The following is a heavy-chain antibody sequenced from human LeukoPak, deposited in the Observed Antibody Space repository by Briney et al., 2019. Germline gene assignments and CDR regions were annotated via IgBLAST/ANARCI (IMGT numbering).Heavy chain of an antibody. J-gene: IGHJ6*03. V-gene: IGHV4-39*07. CDR1: GGSISSSSYY. CDR2: IYYSGST. D-gene: IGHD1-26*01. CDR3: AREVVGATFFYYYMDV. Sequence: SETLSLTCTVSGGSISSSSYYWGWIRQPPGKGLEWIGSIYYSGSTYYNPSLKSRVTISVDTSKNQFSLKLSSVTAADTAVYYCAREVVGATFFYYYMDVWGKGTTVTVSS.